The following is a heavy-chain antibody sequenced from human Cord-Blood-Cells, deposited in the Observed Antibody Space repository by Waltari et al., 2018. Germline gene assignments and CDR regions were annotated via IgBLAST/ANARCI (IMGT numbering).Heavy chain of an antibody. D-gene: IGHD4-17*01. CDR3: ARVLYGGNDY. V-gene: IGHV1-69*06. CDR2: MIRSLGTG. Sequence: QVQLVQSGAEVKKPGSSVKVSCKASGGTFSSYAISLVGQAPGQGVGWRGGMIRSLGTGSYAKKLQGRVTITAEKSTSTAYGELSSLRCEDTGGYYCARVLYGGNDYWGQGTLVTVCS. CDR1: GGTFSSYA. J-gene: IGHJ4*02.